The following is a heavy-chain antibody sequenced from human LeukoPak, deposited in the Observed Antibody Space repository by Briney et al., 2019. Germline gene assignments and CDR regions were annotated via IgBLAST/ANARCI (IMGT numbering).Heavy chain of an antibody. CDR1: GFTFSSYG. CDR3: AKCSPGFGDASDI. CDR2: ISYDGSNK. J-gene: IGHJ3*02. D-gene: IGHD3-16*01. Sequence: PGGSLRLSCAASGFTFSSYGMPWVRQAPGKGLEWVAVISYDGSNKYYADSVKGRFTISRDNSKNTLYLQMNSLRAEDTAVYYCAKCSPGFGDASDIWGQGTMVTVSS. V-gene: IGHV3-30*18.